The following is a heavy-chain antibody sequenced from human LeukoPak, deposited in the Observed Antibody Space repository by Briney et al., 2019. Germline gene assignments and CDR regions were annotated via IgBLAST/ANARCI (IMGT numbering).Heavy chain of an antibody. CDR1: GFTFSSYG. CDR2: ISGSGGST. V-gene: IGHV3-23*01. D-gene: IGHD2-15*01. J-gene: IGHJ6*04. CDR3: AKVRYCSGGSCYSALDV. Sequence: GGTLRLSCAASGFTFSSYGMSWVRQAPGKGLEWVSAISGSGGSTYYADSVKGRFTISRDNSKNTLYLQMNSLRAEDTAVYYCAKVRYCSGGSCYSALDVWGKGTTVTVSS.